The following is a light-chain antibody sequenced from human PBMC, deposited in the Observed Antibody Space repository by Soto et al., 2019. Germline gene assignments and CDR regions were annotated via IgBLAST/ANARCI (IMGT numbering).Light chain of an antibody. J-gene: IGKJ1*01. CDR2: GPS. CDR3: HQFGSSPQT. Sequence: EIVLTQSPGTLSLSPGERATLCCRASQSVNSNHIAWYQQKPGQAPRLLIYGPSSRATGIPERFSGSGSGTDFTLSISRLEPEDFAVYFCHQFGSSPQTFGHGTKVEIK. V-gene: IGKV3-20*01. CDR1: QSVNSNH.